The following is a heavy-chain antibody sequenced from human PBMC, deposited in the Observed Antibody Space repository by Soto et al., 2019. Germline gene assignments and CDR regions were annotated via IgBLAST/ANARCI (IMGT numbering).Heavy chain of an antibody. CDR1: GGSFRNAA. D-gene: IGHD3-16*01. CDR2: IIPLLGTP. Sequence: QVQLVQSGPEVKRPGSSVRVSCKASGGSFRNAALSWVQQAPGQGLEWVGGIIPLLGTPNYARKFQGTVTITADKSTTTAYMELSNLKAEDTALYYCARGRGQFGSSYYFDYWGQGTLVTVSS. V-gene: IGHV1-69*06. CDR3: ARGRGQFGSSYYFDY. J-gene: IGHJ4*02.